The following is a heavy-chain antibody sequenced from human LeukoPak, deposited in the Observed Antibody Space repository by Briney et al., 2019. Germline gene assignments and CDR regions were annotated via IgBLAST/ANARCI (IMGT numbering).Heavy chain of an antibody. J-gene: IGHJ4*02. CDR3: ARILEWYNAGYFDY. D-gene: IGHD3-3*01. V-gene: IGHV4-34*01. CDR2: INHSGST. CDR1: GGSFSGYY. Sequence: SETLSLTCAVYGGSFSGYYWSWIRQPPGKGLEWIGEINHSGSTNYNPSLTSRVTISVDTSKNQFSLKLSSVTAADTAVYYCARILEWYNAGYFDYWGQGTLVTVSS.